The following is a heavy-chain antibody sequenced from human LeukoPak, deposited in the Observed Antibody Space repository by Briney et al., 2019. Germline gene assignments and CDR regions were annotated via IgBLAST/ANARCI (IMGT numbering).Heavy chain of an antibody. D-gene: IGHD5-24*01. V-gene: IGHV3-30*18. CDR3: AKGMWEMATITPYFDY. Sequence: PGGSLRLSCAASGFTFSGYGMHWVRQAPGKGLEWVAVISYDGSNKYYADSVKGRFTISRDNSKNTLYLQMNSLRAEDTAVYYCAKGMWEMATITPYFDYWGQGTLVTVSS. CDR1: GFTFSGYG. J-gene: IGHJ4*02. CDR2: ISYDGSNK.